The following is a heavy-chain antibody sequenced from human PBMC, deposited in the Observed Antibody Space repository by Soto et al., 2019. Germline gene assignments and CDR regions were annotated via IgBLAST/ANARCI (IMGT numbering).Heavy chain of an antibody. D-gene: IGHD6-13*01. V-gene: IGHV3-74*01. CDR3: ASDILAAGFDY. Sequence: EVQLVESGGGLVQPGGSLRLSCAASGFTFSTYWMHRVRQAPGKGLVWVSRINSDGSSATYADSVKGRFTVSRDNAKNTLYLQMNSLRAEDTAVYYCASDILAAGFDYGGQGTLVTVSS. CDR2: INSDGSSA. J-gene: IGHJ4*02. CDR1: GFTFSTYW.